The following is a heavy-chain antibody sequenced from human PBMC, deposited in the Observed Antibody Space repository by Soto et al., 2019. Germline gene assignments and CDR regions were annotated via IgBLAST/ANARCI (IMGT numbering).Heavy chain of an antibody. CDR1: GFTFSSYG. CDR2: IRYDGSNK. J-gene: IGHJ6*02. Sequence: QVQLVESGGGVVQPGRSLRLSCAASGFTFSSYGMHWVRQAPGKGLEWVAVIRYDGSNKYYADSVKGRFTISRHTSKNALYLHMDSLRAEARAVYYCARERSDIGVVVAANYYYYCMDVWGQGTTVTVSS. V-gene: IGHV3-33*01. CDR3: ARERSDIGVVVAANYYYYCMDV. D-gene: IGHD2-15*01.